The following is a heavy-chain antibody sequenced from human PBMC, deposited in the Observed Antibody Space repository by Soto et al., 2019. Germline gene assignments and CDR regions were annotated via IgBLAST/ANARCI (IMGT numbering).Heavy chain of an antibody. CDR2: ISSRSSTI. CDR3: ARDQPGYSYGYGLGY. D-gene: IGHD5-18*01. Sequence: GGSLRLSCAASGFSFSTHSMNWVRQAPGKGLEWVSYISSRSSTIYYSDSVKGRFTISRDNAKNSLYLQMNSLRAEDTAVYYCARDQPGYSYGYGLGYWGQGTLVTVSS. CDR1: GFSFSTHS. V-gene: IGHV3-48*04. J-gene: IGHJ4*02.